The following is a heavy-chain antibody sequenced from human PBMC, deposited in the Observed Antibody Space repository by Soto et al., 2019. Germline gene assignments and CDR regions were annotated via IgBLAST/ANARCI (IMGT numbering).Heavy chain of an antibody. CDR1: GVTFSKFI. V-gene: IGHV1-69*01. J-gene: IGHJ6*02. CDR2: IIPIFGTA. Sequence: QVQLEQSGGEVKKPGSSVKVSCKASGVTFSKFIMTWVRQAPGLGLEWVGGIIPIFGTANYAQKFQGRVTITADESTSTSSLEVSNLRSEDTAVYYCAKVRYSSPMGYYYGMEVWGQGTAVTVSS. CDR3: AKVRYSSPMGYYYGMEV. D-gene: IGHD6-19*01.